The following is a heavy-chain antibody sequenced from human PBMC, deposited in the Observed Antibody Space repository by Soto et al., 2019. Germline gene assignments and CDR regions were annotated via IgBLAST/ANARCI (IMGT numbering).Heavy chain of an antibody. CDR3: ARAPVPYSSGWFDY. CDR2: ISSSGSTI. Sequence: GESLKISCAASGFTFSSYEMNWVRQAPGKGLEWVSYISSSGSTIYYADTVKGRFTISRDNAKNSLYLQMNSLRAEDTAVYYCARAPVPYSSGWFDYWGQGTLVTVSS. D-gene: IGHD6-19*01. CDR1: GFTFSSYE. J-gene: IGHJ4*02. V-gene: IGHV3-48*03.